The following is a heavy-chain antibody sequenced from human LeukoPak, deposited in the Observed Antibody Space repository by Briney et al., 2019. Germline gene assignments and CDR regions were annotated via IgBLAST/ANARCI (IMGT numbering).Heavy chain of an antibody. CDR1: GFTFERYT. V-gene: IGHV3-30*04. CDR3: GKRFRGEPGPPGDPNH. CDR2: MSYDGRNE. D-gene: IGHD3-10*01. Sequence: GGSLRLSCTVSGFTFERYTIHWVRQTPGKGLQWVAVMSYDGRNEYYVDSVKGRFTVSRDNSKNTLFLQMNSLRVEDTAVYYWGKRFRGEPGPPGDPNHGGQGPPAPFPS. J-gene: IGHJ4*02.